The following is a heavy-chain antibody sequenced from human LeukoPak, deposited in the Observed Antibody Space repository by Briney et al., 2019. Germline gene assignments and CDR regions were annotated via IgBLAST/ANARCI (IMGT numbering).Heavy chain of an antibody. CDR3: TNGSSGYFFDL. CDR2: ISNDGGGT. D-gene: IGHD3-22*01. J-gene: IGHJ4*02. Sequence: PGGSLRLSCAASGFIFNNYGLVWVRQAPGKGLEWDSAISNDGGGTTYADFVKGRFTISRDNSKNTLFLQMDSLRAEDTALYYCTNGSSGYFFDLWGQGTLVTVSS. V-gene: IGHV3-23*01. CDR1: GFIFNNYG.